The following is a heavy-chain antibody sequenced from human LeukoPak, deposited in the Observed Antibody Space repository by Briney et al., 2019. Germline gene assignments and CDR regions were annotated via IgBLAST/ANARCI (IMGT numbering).Heavy chain of an antibody. CDR1: GYTFTSYG. Sequence: ASVKVSCKASGYTFTSYGISWVRQAPGQGLEWMGWISAYNGNTNYAQKLQGRVTMTTDTSTSTAYMELRSLRSDGTAVYYCARDLGEYGDYYYYYGMDVWGQGTTVTVSS. V-gene: IGHV1-18*01. J-gene: IGHJ6*02. CDR3: ARDLGEYGDYYYYYGMDV. CDR2: ISAYNGNT. D-gene: IGHD4-17*01.